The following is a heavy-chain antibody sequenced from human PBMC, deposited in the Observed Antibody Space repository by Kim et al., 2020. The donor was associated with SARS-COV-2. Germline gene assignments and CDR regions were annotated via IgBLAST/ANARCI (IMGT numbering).Heavy chain of an antibody. CDR1: GGSISSYY. J-gene: IGHJ6*02. CDR2: IYTSGST. V-gene: IGHV4-4*07. CDR3: ARDRTVGYSSSWSYYYYYGMDV. Sequence: SETLSLTCTVSGGSISSYYWSWIRQPAGKGLEWIGRIYTSGSTNYNPSLKSRVTMSVDTSKNQFSLKLSSVTAADTAVYYCARDRTVGYSSSWSYYYYYGMDVWGQGTTVTVSS. D-gene: IGHD6-13*01.